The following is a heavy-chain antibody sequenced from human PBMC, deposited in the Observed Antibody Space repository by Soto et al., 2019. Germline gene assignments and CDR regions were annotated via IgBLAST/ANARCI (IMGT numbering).Heavy chain of an antibody. CDR3: ARSFVGVTSYYYYYGMDV. J-gene: IGHJ6*02. V-gene: IGHV1-8*01. Sequence: ASVKVSCKASGYTFTSYDINWVRQATGQGLEWMGWMNPNSGNTGYAQKFQGRVTMTRNTSISTAYMELSSLRSEDTAVYYCARSFVGVTSYYYYYGMDVWGQGTTVTVSS. CDR1: GYTFTSYD. CDR2: MNPNSGNT. D-gene: IGHD3-3*01.